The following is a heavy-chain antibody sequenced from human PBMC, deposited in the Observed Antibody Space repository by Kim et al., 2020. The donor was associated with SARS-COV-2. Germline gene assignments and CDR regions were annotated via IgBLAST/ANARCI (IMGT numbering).Heavy chain of an antibody. CDR2: INHSGST. J-gene: IGHJ5*02. V-gene: IGHV4-34*01. CDR3: ARPMPRYCSSTSCPFDP. CDR1: GGSFSGYY. D-gene: IGHD2-2*01. Sequence: SETLSLTCAVYGGSFSGYYWSWIRQPPGKGLEWIGEINHSGSTNYNPSLKSRVTISVDTSKNQFSLKLSSVTAADTAVYYCARPMPRYCSSTSCPFDPWGQGTLVTVSS.